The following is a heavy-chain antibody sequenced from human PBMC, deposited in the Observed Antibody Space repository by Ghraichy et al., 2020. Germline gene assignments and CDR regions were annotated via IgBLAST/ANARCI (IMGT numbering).Heavy chain of an antibody. V-gene: IGHV3-23*01. J-gene: IGHJ3*02. CDR1: GFTFSTYA. CDR2: IRGSGCNT. Sequence: GGSLRLSCAASGFTFSTYAMSWVRQAPGKGLEWVSGIRGSGCNTYTADSVKGRFTISRDNSKNTLYLQMNSLRAEDTAVYFCAKATYYSDNSGPPHASDIWGQGTMVTVSS. CDR3: AKATYYSDNSGPPHASDI. D-gene: IGHD3-22*01.